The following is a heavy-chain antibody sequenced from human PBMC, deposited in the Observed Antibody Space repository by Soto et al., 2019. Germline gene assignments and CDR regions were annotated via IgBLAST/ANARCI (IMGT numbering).Heavy chain of an antibody. CDR3: ARKPYSHYYGMDV. CDR1: GGTFSSYA. J-gene: IGHJ6*02. Sequence: ASVKVSCKASGGTFSSYAISWVRQAPGQGLEWMGWIIPYNDNTKYAENFQGRVTLTTDTSTNTVYMELRSLTPDDTGVYFCARKPYSHYYGMDVWGQGTSVTV. CDR2: IIPYNDNT. V-gene: IGHV1-18*01. D-gene: IGHD2-21*01.